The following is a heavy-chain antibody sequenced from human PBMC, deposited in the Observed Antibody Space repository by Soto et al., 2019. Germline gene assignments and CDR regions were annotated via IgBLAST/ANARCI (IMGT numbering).Heavy chain of an antibody. J-gene: IGHJ4*02. CDR1: GYTFTSYA. CDR2: INAGNGNT. V-gene: IGHV1-3*01. Sequence: ASLKVSCKASGYTFTSYAMHWVRQAPGQRLEWMGWINAGNGNTKYSQKFQGRVTITRDTSASTAYMELSSLRSEDTAVYYCARGFDYGDYFDYWGQGTLVTVSS. CDR3: ARGFDYGDYFDY. D-gene: IGHD4-17*01.